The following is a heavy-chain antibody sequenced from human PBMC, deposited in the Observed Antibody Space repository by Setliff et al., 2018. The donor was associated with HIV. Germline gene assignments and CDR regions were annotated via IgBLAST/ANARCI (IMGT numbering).Heavy chain of an antibody. V-gene: IGHV1-69*10. CDR1: GGTFSSYD. D-gene: IGHD3-22*01. CDR2: IITTLGIA. Sequence: SVKVSCKASGGTFSSYDISWVRQAPGQGLEWTGGIITTLGIANHAQKFQGRVTITADGSTSPAYMELISLRSEDTAVYYCAREPRESSGYYYRYGLDIWGQGTMVTVSS. CDR3: AREPRESSGYYYRYGLDI. J-gene: IGHJ3*02.